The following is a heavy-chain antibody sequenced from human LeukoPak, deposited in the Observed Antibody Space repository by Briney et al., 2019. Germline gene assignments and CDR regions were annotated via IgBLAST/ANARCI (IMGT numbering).Heavy chain of an antibody. CDR3: AKGGEFYYYMDV. CDR2: INPKSAST. CDR1: GYTFTAYY. D-gene: IGHD2/OR15-2a*01. Sequence: GASVKVSCKASGYTFTAYYVHWVRQAPGQGLEWMGWINPKSASTVYAQKFQGRVTMTRDTSLSTGNMELSRLRPDDTAVYYCAKGGEFYYYMDVWGKGTTVTVSS. J-gene: IGHJ6*03. V-gene: IGHV1-2*02.